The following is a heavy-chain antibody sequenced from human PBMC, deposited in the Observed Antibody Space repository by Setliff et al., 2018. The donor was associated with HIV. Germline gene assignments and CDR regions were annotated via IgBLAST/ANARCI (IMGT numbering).Heavy chain of an antibody. J-gene: IGHJ6*03. CDR1: GGSIKSSSYY. Sequence: SETLSLTCTVSGGSIKSSSYYWGWIRQPPGKGLEWIGSIYYSGSTFYNPSLKSRVTISVDTSKKQFSLKLSSVTAADTAVYYCAREGYGDKRERYFYYMDVWGKGTTVTVSS. D-gene: IGHD4-17*01. CDR2: IYYSGST. CDR3: AREGYGDKRERYFYYMDV. V-gene: IGHV4-39*07.